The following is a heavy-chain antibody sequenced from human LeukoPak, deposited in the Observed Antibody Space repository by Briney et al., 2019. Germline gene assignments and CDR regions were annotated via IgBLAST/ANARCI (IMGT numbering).Heavy chain of an antibody. CDR3: ARALVATIGFDY. Sequence: GASVKVSCKASGYTFTSYDINWVRQATGQGLEWMGWMNPNSGNTGYAQKFQGRVAMTRNTSISTAYMELSSLRSEDTAVYYCARALVATIGFDYWGQGTLVTVSS. V-gene: IGHV1-8*01. J-gene: IGHJ4*02. D-gene: IGHD5-12*01. CDR1: GYTFTSYD. CDR2: MNPNSGNT.